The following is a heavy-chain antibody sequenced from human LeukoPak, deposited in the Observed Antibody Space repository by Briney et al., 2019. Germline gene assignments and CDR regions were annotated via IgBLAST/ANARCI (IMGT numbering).Heavy chain of an antibody. V-gene: IGHV3-49*03. Sequence: PGGSLRLSCTASGFTFGDYAMSWFRQAPGKGLEWVGFIRSKAYGGTTEYAASVKGRFTISRDDSKSIAYLQMNSLKTEDTAVYYCTRDSYYYDSSGYYSRPFGGYWGQGTLVTVSS. CDR1: GFTFGDYA. CDR2: IRSKAYGGTT. J-gene: IGHJ4*02. CDR3: TRDSYYYDSSGYYSRPFGGY. D-gene: IGHD3-22*01.